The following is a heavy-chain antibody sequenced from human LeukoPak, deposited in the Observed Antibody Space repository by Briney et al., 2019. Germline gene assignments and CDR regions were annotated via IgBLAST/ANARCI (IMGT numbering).Heavy chain of an antibody. V-gene: IGHV3-30*02. CDR1: GFTFSSYG. D-gene: IGHD6-13*01. CDR2: IRYDGSNK. Sequence: GGSLRLSCAASGFTFSSYGMHWVRQAPGKGLEWVAFIRYDGSNKYYADSVKGRFTISRDNSKNTLYLQMNSLRAEDTAVYYCAKFSSRWQKYFQHWGQGTLVTVSS. J-gene: IGHJ1*01. CDR3: AKFSSRWQKYFQH.